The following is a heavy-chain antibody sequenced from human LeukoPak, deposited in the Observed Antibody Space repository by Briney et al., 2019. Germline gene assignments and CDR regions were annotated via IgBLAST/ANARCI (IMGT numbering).Heavy chain of an antibody. CDR3: AKIDDYGVLHY. J-gene: IGHJ4*02. Sequence: QTGGSLRLSCAASGFTFSSYGMHWVRQAPGKGLEWVTFIQYDGSKKYYADSVKGRFTISRDNSKNTLYLQMNSLRAEDTAVYYCAKIDDYGVLHYWGQGTLVTVSS. CDR2: IQYDGSKK. D-gene: IGHD4-17*01. CDR1: GFTFSSYG. V-gene: IGHV3-30*02.